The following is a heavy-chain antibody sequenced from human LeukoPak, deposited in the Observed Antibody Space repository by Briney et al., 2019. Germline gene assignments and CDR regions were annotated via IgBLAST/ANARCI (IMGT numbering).Heavy chain of an antibody. CDR1: GGSFSGYY. D-gene: IGHD4-11*01. CDR2: IYYSGST. Sequence: PSETLSLTCAVYGGSFSGYYWSWIRQPPGKGLEWIGYIYYSGSTNYNPSLKSRVTISVDTSKNQFSLKLSSVTAADTAVYYCARDSDNYVNGAFDIWGQGTMVTVSS. J-gene: IGHJ3*02. V-gene: IGHV4-59*12. CDR3: ARDSDNYVNGAFDI.